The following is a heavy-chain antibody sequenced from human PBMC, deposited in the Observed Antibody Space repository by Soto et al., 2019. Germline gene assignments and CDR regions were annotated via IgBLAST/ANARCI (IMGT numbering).Heavy chain of an antibody. Sequence: SETLSLTCAVYGGSFSGYYWSWIRQPPGKGLEWIGEINHSGSTNYNPSLKSRVTISVDTSKNQFSLKLSSVTAADTAVYYCATRSIAVAGFDYWGQGTLVTVSS. D-gene: IGHD6-19*01. CDR1: GGSFSGYY. CDR2: INHSGST. CDR3: ATRSIAVAGFDY. J-gene: IGHJ4*02. V-gene: IGHV4-34*01.